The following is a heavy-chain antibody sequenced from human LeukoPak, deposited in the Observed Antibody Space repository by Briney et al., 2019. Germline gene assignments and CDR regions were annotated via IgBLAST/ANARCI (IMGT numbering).Heavy chain of an antibody. J-gene: IGHJ4*02. CDR3: AKDDGEQQLGDY. CDR1: GFTFSSYG. CDR2: IRYDGSNK. Sequence: GGSLRLSCAASGFTFSSYGMHWVRQAPGKGLEWVAFIRYDGSNKYYADSVKGRFTISRDNSKNTLYLQMNSLRAEDTAVYYCAKDDGEQQLGDYWGQGTLVTVSS. D-gene: IGHD6-13*01. V-gene: IGHV3-30*02.